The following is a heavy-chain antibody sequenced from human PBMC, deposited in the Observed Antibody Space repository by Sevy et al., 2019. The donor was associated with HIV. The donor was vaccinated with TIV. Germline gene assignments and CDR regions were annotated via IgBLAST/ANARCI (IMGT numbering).Heavy chain of an antibody. D-gene: IGHD3-22*01. Sequence: GGSLRLSCAASGFTFSTYNMNWVRQAPGKGLEWVSSITDSSNYIYHADSVKGRFTISRDNAKNSLNLQMNSLRAEDTAVYFCARDRRTVNYYGSSGYSYYFDYWGQGTLVTVSS. V-gene: IGHV3-21*01. CDR3: ARDRRTVNYYGSSGYSYYFDY. CDR1: GFTFSTYN. J-gene: IGHJ4*02. CDR2: ITDSSNYI.